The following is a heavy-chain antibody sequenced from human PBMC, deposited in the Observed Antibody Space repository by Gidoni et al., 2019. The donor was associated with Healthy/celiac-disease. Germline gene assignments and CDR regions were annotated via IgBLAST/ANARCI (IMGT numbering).Heavy chain of an antibody. CDR2: ISGSGGST. J-gene: IGHJ4*02. D-gene: IGHD3-22*01. CDR3: AKGLPGYYYDSSGYLFDY. Sequence: EVQLFESGGGLVQPGGSLRLSCAASGFTFSSYAMSWVRQAPGKGLEWVSAISGSGGSTYYADSVKGRLTISRDNSKNTLYLQMNSLRAEDTAVYYCAKGLPGYYYDSSGYLFDYWGQGTLVTVSS. V-gene: IGHV3-23*01. CDR1: GFTFSSYA.